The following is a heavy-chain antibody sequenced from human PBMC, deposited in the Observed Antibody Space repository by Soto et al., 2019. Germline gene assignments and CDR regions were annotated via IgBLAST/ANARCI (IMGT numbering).Heavy chain of an antibody. Sequence: PSETLSLTCTASGGSISSGGYYWSWIRQHPGRGLEWIGYIYYSGSTYYNPSLKSRVTISVDTSKNQFSLKLSSVTAADTAVYYCARDGGDVKGSMDVWGQGTTVTVSS. CDR2: IYYSGST. D-gene: IGHD1-26*01. V-gene: IGHV4-31*03. CDR1: GGSISSGGYY. J-gene: IGHJ6*02. CDR3: ARDGGDVKGSMDV.